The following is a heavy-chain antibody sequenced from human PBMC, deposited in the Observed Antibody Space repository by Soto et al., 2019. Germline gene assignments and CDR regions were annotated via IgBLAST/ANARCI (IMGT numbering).Heavy chain of an antibody. V-gene: IGHV4-59*08. D-gene: IGHD3-9*01. CDR1: GGNISNFY. CDR3: ARTVLGPDLLADSFVDYYYYMDV. CDR2: VYYTGST. J-gene: IGHJ6*03. Sequence: SETLSLTSTVSGGNISNFYWSWIRQPPGKGLEWIGYVYYTGSTSYNPSLKRRVTFSADSSRGQFSLRLNSVTAADTAVYYCARTVLGPDLLADSFVDYYYYMDVWGQGTTVTVSS.